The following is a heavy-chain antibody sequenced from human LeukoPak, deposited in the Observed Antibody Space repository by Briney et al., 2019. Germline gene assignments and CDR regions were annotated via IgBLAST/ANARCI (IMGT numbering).Heavy chain of an antibody. V-gene: IGHV4-39*01. CDR2: IYYSGST. J-gene: IGHJ3*02. Sequence: SETLSLTCTVSGGSISSSSYYWGWIRQPPGKGLVWIGSIYYSGSTYYNPSLKSRVTISVDTSKNQSSLKLSSVTAADTAVYYCARGPVSEPALFDAFDIWGQGTMVTVSS. CDR1: GGSISSSSYY. CDR3: ARGPVSEPALFDAFDI. D-gene: IGHD1-26*01.